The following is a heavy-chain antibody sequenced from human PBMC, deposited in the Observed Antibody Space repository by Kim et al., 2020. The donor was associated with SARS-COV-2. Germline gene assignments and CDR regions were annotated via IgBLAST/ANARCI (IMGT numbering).Heavy chain of an antibody. V-gene: IGHV3-15*01. D-gene: IGHD3-22*01. CDR1: GFTFSNAW. J-gene: IGHJ3*02. Sequence: GGSMRLSCAASGFTFSNAWMSWVRQAPGKGLEWVGRIKSKTDGGTTDYAAPVKGRFTISRDDSKNTLYLQMNSLKTEDTAVYYCTTLYYYDSANAFHIWGQGTMVTVSS. CDR2: IKSKTDGGTT. CDR3: TTLYYYDSANAFHI.